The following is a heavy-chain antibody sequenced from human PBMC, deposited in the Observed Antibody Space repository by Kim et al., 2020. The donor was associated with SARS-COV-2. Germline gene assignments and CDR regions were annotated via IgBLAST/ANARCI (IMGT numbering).Heavy chain of an antibody. D-gene: IGHD3-22*01. CDR2: IYYSGST. CDR3: ARSLPVGGSGYWQRSVGWFDP. CDR1: GGSISSYY. Sequence: SETLSLTCTVSGGSISSYYWSWIRQPPGKGLEWIGYIYYSGSTNYNPSLKSRVTISVDTSKNQFSLKLSSVTAADTAVYYCARSLPVGGSGYWQRSVGWFDPWGQGTLVTVSS. J-gene: IGHJ5*02. V-gene: IGHV4-59*01.